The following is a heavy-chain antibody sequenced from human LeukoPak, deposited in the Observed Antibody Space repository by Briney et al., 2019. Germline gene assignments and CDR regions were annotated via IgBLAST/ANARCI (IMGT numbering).Heavy chain of an antibody. CDR2: ISSGGST. CDR3: ARLKAYGYYFDY. J-gene: IGHJ4*02. D-gene: IGHD3-16*01. V-gene: IGHV3-53*01. CDR1: GFTFSSYS. Sequence: GGSLRLSCAASGFTFSSYSMNWVRQAPGKGLEWVSVISSGGSTYYADSVKGRFTISRDNSKNTLSLQMNSLRAEDTAVYYCARLKAYGYYFDYWGQGTLVTVSS.